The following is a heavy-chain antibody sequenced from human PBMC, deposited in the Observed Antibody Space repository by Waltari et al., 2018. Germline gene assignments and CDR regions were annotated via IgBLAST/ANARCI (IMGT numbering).Heavy chain of an antibody. J-gene: IGHJ5*02. CDR2: INTNTGNP. Sequence: QVQLVHSGSELKKPGASVKVSCKASGYTFTSYAMNWVQHAPGQGLEWMGWINTNTGNPTYAQGFTGRFVFSLDTSVSTAYLQISSLKAEDTAVYYCARLYYDFWSGYYTGSLVDPWGQGTLVTVSS. CDR1: GYTFTSYA. CDR3: ARLYYDFWSGYYTGSLVDP. D-gene: IGHD3-3*01. V-gene: IGHV7-4-1*02.